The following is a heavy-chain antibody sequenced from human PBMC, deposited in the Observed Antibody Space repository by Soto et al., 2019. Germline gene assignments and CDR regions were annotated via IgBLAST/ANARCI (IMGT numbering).Heavy chain of an antibody. D-gene: IGHD2-15*01. Sequence: DVQLLESGGGLVQPGGSLRLSCAASGFTFSSYAMTWVRQAPGKGLEWVSTITESGGSTYYADSVKGRLTISRDNSKNTLYLQMNSLRGEDTALYYCAKVEVVTLAPLDDWGQGTLVTVSS. CDR3: AKVEVVTLAPLDD. V-gene: IGHV3-23*01. CDR1: GFTFSSYA. J-gene: IGHJ4*02. CDR2: ITESGGST.